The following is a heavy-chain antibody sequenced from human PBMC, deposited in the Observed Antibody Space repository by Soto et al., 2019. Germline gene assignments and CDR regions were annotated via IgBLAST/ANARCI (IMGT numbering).Heavy chain of an antibody. V-gene: IGHV3-33*01. CDR1: GFTFSSYG. CDR3: ARDRIAAAFDY. J-gene: IGHJ4*02. Sequence: GGSLRLSCAASGFTFSSYGMHWVRQAPGKGLEWVAVIWYDGSNKYYADSVKGRFTISRDNSKNTLYLQMNSLRAEDTAVYYCARDRIAAAFDYWGQGTLVTVPQ. D-gene: IGHD6-13*01. CDR2: IWYDGSNK.